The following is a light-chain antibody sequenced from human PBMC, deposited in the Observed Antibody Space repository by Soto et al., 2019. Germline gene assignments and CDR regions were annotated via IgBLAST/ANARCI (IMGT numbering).Light chain of an antibody. J-gene: IGKJ3*01. CDR3: QHYKSYFFT. CDR1: QSVSSW. V-gene: IGKV1-5*01. Sequence: DIQMTQSPSTLSASVGDRVTITCRASQSVSSWLAWYQQKPGKAPKLLIYDASSLESGVLSRFSGSGSGTEFTLTISSLQPDDFATYYCQHYKSYFFTFGPGTKVEIK. CDR2: DAS.